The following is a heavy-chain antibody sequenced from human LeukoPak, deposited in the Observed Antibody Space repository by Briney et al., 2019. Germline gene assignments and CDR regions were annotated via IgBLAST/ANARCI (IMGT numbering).Heavy chain of an antibody. CDR2: IYYSGST. CDR1: GGSISSGSYY. V-gene: IGHV4-61*10. CDR3: ARGGVGASFDY. D-gene: IGHD1-26*01. Sequence: SETLSLTCTVSGGSISSGSYYWSWIRQPAGKGLEWIGYIYYSGSTNYNPSLKSRVTISVDTSKNQFSLKLSSVTAADTAVYYCARGGVGASFDYWGQGTLVTVSS. J-gene: IGHJ4*02.